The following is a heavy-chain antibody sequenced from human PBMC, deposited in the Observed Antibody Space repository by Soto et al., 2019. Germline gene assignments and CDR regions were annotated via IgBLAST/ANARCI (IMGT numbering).Heavy chain of an antibody. CDR2: INHSGST. J-gene: IGHJ6*03. Sequence: SETLSLTCAVYGGSFSGYYWSWIRQPPGKGLEWIGEINHSGSTNYNPSLKSRVTISVDTSKNQFSLKLSSVTAADTAVYYCARELLNYDFWGGYALGAGYYYYMDVWGKGTKVTVSS. CDR3: ARELLNYDFWGGYALGAGYYYYMDV. CDR1: GGSFSGYY. D-gene: IGHD3-3*01. V-gene: IGHV4-34*01.